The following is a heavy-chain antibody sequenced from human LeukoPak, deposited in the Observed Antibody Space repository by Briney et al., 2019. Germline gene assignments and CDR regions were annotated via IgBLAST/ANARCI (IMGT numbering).Heavy chain of an antibody. V-gene: IGHV1-3*01. CDR1: GYTFTSYA. J-gene: IGHJ4*02. CDR2: INAGNGNT. D-gene: IGHD6-13*01. Sequence: ASVKVSCKASGYTFTSYAMHWVRQPPGQRLEWMGWINAGNGNTKYSQKFQGRVTITRDTSASTAYMELSSLRSEDTAVYYCARVWGSSWYGYYFDYWGQGTLVTVSS. CDR3: ARVWGSSWYGYYFDY.